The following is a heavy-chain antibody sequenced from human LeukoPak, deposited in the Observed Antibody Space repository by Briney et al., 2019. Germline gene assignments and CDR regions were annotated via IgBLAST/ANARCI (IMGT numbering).Heavy chain of an antibody. CDR3: ATYDSSGYY. CDR2: ISSGSSNI. Sequence: PGGSLRLSCAASGFTFSSYSMNWVRQAPWKGLEWVSYISSGSSNIYYADSVKGRFTISRDNAKNSLYLQMNSLRDEDTAVYYCATYDSSGYYWGQGTLVTVSS. V-gene: IGHV3-48*02. CDR1: GFTFSSYS. J-gene: IGHJ4*02. D-gene: IGHD3-22*01.